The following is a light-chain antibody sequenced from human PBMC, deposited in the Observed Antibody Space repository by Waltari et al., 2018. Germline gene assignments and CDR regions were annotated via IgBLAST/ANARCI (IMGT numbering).Light chain of an antibody. CDR3: LQDYNYPWT. J-gene: IGKJ1*01. V-gene: IGKV1-6*01. Sequence: AIQMTQSPSSVSASVGDKVTITCRASQGIRYDLGWYQQKPGKAPKLLIYAASSLQSGVPSRFSGGGAGTEFTLTISSLQPEDFATYYCLQDYNYPWTFGQGTKVEIK. CDR1: QGIRYD. CDR2: AAS.